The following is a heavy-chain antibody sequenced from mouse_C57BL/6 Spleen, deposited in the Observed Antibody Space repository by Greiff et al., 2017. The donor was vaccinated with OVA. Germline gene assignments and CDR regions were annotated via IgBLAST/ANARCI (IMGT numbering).Heavy chain of an antibody. D-gene: IGHD2-12*01. CDR2: IHPNSGST. CDR3: ARKSYSPLREYFDY. Sequence: QVQLQQPGAELVKPGASVKLSCKASGYTFTSYWMHWVKQRPGQGLEWIGMIHPNSGSTNYNEKFKSKATLTVDKSSSTAYMQLSSLTSEDSAVYYCARKSYSPLREYFDYWGQGTTLTVSS. J-gene: IGHJ2*01. CDR1: GYTFTSYW. V-gene: IGHV1-64*01.